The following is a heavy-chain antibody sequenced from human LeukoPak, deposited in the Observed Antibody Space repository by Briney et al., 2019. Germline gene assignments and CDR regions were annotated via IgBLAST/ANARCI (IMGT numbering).Heavy chain of an antibody. CDR2: IYYSGST. J-gene: IGHJ4*02. CDR1: GGSISSSSYY. Sequence: SETLSLTCTVSGGSISSSSYYWGWIRQPPGKGLEWIGSIYYSGSTYYNPSLKSRVTISVDTSKNQFSLKLSSVTAADTAVYYCAGGEISFRSLIAAAGGDPFDYWGQGTLVTVSS. D-gene: IGHD6-13*01. V-gene: IGHV4-39*01. CDR3: AGGEISFRSLIAAAGGDPFDY.